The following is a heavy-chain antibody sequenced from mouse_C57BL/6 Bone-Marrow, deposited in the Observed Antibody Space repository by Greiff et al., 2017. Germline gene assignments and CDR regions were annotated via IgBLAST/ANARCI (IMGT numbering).Heavy chain of an antibody. V-gene: IGHV5-9*01. D-gene: IGHD1-1*01. CDR2: ISGGGGNT. CDR1: GFTFSSYT. CDR3: SRQVTTVLATKYFDV. J-gene: IGHJ1*03. Sequence: EVQVVESGGGLVKPGGSLKLSCAASGFTFSSYTMSWVRQTPEKRLQWVAAISGGGGNTYYPDSVKGRFTISRDNDKNILYLQMSSLRSEATALYYCSRQVTTVLATKYFDVWGTGTTVTVSS.